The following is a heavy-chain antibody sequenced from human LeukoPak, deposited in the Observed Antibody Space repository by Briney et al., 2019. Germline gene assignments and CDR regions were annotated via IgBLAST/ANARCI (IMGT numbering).Heavy chain of an antibody. Sequence: SETLSLTCSVSGGSISNYYWSWIRQPPGKGLEWIGSMYYSGSTNYNPSLKSRATISEDTSKKQFSLKLSSVTAADTAVYYCARAGYDTRGFWYFDLWGRGTLVTVSS. CDR3: ARAGYDTRGFWYFDL. V-gene: IGHV4-59*01. CDR2: MYYSGST. J-gene: IGHJ2*01. D-gene: IGHD3-22*01. CDR1: GGSISNYY.